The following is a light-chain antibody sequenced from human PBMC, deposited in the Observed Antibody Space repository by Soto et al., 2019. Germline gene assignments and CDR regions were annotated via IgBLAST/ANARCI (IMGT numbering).Light chain of an antibody. V-gene: IGLV3-21*04. J-gene: IGLJ1*01. CDR2: YDS. Sequence: SYVLTQPPSVSVAPGKTATITCGGNNIGTKSVHWYQQKPGQAPVLVIYYDSDRPSGIPERFSGSNSGNTATLTISRVEAGDEADYYCQVWHIDTDQSYVFGTGTKVTVL. CDR3: QVWHIDTDQSYV. CDR1: NIGTKS.